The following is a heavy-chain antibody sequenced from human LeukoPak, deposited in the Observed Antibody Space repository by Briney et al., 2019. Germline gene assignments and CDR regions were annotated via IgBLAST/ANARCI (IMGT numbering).Heavy chain of an antibody. J-gene: IGHJ4*02. CDR1: GGSVSSGSYY. D-gene: IGHD1-26*01. CDR2: IYYSGST. V-gene: IGHV4-61*01. CDR3: AYGSDY. Sequence: SETLSLTCTVSGGSVSSGSYYWSWIRQPPGKGLEWIGYIYYSGSTNYNPSLKSRVTISVDTSKNQFSLKLSSVTAADTAVYYCAYGSDYWGQGTLVTVSS.